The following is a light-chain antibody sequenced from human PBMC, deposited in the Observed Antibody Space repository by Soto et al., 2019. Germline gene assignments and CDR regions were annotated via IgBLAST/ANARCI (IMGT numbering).Light chain of an antibody. V-gene: IGKV3-15*01. J-gene: IGKJ4*01. CDR2: GAS. CDR1: RSVNSN. Sequence: EIVMTQSPGTLSVSPGERATLSCRASRSVNSNLAWYQQQPGQSPRLLLYGASTSATGIPVSITGSGSGTEFSLTTSSLQYEDVAVYYCQQYNNWPPLTFGGGTKVEIK. CDR3: QQYNNWPPLT.